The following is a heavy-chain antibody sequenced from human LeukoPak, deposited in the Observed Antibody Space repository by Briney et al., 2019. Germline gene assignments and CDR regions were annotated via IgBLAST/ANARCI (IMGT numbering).Heavy chain of an antibody. CDR3: AKDGKYYYDSSGYYYH. CDR1: GFTFSSYA. J-gene: IGHJ5*02. CDR2: ISGSGGST. Sequence: PGGSLRLSCAASGFTFSSYAMGWVRQAPGKGLEWVSAISGSGGSTYYAGSVKGRFTISRDNSKNTLYLQMNSLRAEDTAVYYCAKDGKYYYDSSGYYYHWGQGTLVTVSS. D-gene: IGHD3-22*01. V-gene: IGHV3-23*01.